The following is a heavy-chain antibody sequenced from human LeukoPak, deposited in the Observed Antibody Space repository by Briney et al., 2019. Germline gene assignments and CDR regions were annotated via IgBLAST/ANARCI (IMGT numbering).Heavy chain of an antibody. Sequence: GGSLRLSCAASGFTVSSNYMSWVRQAPGKGLEWVSVIYSGGSTYYADSVKGRFTISRDNSKNTLYLQMNSLRAEDTAVYYCARDPYGDKGIDYWGQGTLVTVSS. D-gene: IGHD4-17*01. CDR1: GFTVSSNY. V-gene: IGHV3-66*02. CDR2: IYSGGST. CDR3: ARDPYGDKGIDY. J-gene: IGHJ4*02.